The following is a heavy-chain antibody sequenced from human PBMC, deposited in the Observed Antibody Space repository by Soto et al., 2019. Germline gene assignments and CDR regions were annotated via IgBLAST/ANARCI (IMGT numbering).Heavy chain of an antibody. J-gene: IGHJ6*03. V-gene: IGHV4-39*01. Sequence: SETLSLTCTVSGGSISSSSYYWGWIRQPPGKGLEWIGSIYYSGSTYYNPSLKSRVTISVDTSKNQFSLKLSSVTAADTAVYYCARHFHGSGSSSDNYYYYYYMDVWGKGTTVTVSS. D-gene: IGHD3-10*01. CDR3: ARHFHGSGSSSDNYYYYYYMDV. CDR1: GGSISSSSYY. CDR2: IYYSGST.